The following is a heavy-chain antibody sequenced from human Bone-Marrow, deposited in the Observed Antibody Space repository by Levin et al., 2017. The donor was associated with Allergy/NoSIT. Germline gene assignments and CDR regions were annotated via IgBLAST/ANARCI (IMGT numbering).Heavy chain of an antibody. Sequence: PSETLSLTCTVSGGAISNGGYYWSWIRQHPGKGLECIGHIYYSGITYYSPSLKNRVSMSVDTSKNQFSLKLNSVTAADTAVYYCARGRLVYYDSSGYFKGHFDYWGQGSLVTVSS. D-gene: IGHD3-22*01. CDR2: IYYSGIT. V-gene: IGHV4-31*03. CDR1: GGAISNGGYY. J-gene: IGHJ4*02. CDR3: ARGRLVYYDSSGYFKGHFDY.